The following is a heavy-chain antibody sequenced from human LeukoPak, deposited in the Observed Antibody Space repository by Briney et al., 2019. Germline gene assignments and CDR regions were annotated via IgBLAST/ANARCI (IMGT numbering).Heavy chain of an antibody. CDR3: AKDYGGYCSGGSCYYMDV. D-gene: IGHD2-15*01. CDR2: ISYDGSNK. CDR1: GFTFSSYG. Sequence: GRSLRLSCAASGFTFSSYGMHWVRQAPGKGLEWVAVISYDGSNKYYADSVKGRFTISRDNSKNTLYLQMNSLRAEDTAVYYCAKDYGGYCSGGSCYYMDVWGKGTTVTVSS. J-gene: IGHJ6*03. V-gene: IGHV3-30*18.